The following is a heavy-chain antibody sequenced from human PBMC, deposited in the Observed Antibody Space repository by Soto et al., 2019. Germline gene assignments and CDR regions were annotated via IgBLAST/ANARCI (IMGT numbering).Heavy chain of an antibody. V-gene: IGHV3-33*01. D-gene: IGHD1-1*01. Sequence: QVQLVESGGGVVQPGRSLRLSCAASGFSFSTYGMHWVRQAPGKGLEWVATIWYGGSNKYYTDSVKGRFTISRDNSKNTLYLHMNSLRDEDAAIYRCGSRMPAEGTGGVDYWGSGNRVTVSS. J-gene: IGHJ4*02. CDR2: IWYGGSNK. CDR3: GSRMPAEGTGGVDY. CDR1: GFSFSTYG.